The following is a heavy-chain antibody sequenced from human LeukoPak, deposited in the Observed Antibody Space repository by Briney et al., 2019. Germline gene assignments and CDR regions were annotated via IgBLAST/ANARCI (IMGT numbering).Heavy chain of an antibody. Sequence: GGSLRLSCAASGFTFSNFGMHWVRQAPGQGLEWVTFIPYDGSNQYYADSVKGRFTISRDNSKNTLSLQMNSLRAEGTAVYYCAREHGNTKDEGDDYFDYWGQGPLVPVSS. V-gene: IGHV3-30*02. J-gene: IGHJ4*02. CDR2: IPYDGSNQ. D-gene: IGHD2-8*01. CDR3: AREHGNTKDEGDDYFDY. CDR1: GFTFSNFG.